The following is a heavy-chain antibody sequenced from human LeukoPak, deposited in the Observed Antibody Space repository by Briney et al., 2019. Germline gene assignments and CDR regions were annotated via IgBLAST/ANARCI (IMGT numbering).Heavy chain of an antibody. D-gene: IGHD5-12*01. V-gene: IGHV3-11*01. J-gene: IGHJ4*02. CDR3: VRFLGGYGDYFDW. CDR2: ISRSGGNGYSI. Sequence: GGPLRLSRAVSGFTLRVYYMSCIPEAPGEGLEWGSYISRSGGNGYSIYYADSVKGRFTISTDNAKNSLCLQMNSLRAEDTAMYYCVRFLGGYGDYFDWGGQGTLVTVSS. CDR1: GFTLRVYY.